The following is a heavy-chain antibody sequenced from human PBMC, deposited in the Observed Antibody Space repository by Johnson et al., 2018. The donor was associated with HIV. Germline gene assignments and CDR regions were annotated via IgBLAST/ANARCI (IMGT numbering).Heavy chain of an antibody. CDR3: AKDEALGWELDPDAFDI. CDR2: ISYDGSNK. Sequence: QVQLVVSGGGVVQPGRSLRLSCAASGFTFSSYGMHWVRQAPGKGLEWVAVISYDGSNKYYADSVKGRFTISRDNSKNTVYLQMNSLRAEDTAVYYCAKDEALGWELDPDAFDIWGQGTVVTVSS. D-gene: IGHD1-26*01. J-gene: IGHJ3*02. CDR1: GFTFSSYG. V-gene: IGHV3-30*18.